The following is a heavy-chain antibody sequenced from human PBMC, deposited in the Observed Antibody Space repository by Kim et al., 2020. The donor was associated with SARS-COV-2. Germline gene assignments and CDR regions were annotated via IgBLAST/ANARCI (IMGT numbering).Heavy chain of an antibody. D-gene: IGHD6-19*01. CDR3: ARNNSGWYHYYYYYGMDV. J-gene: IGHJ6*01. CDR2: ISSSSSYI. V-gene: IGHV3-21*01. Sequence: GGSLRLSCAASGFTFSSYSMNWVRQAPGKGLEGVSSISSSSSYIYYADSVKGRLTISRDNAKNTLYLQMNSMRAEDTAVYYCARNNSGWYHYYYYYGMDV. CDR1: GFTFSSYS.